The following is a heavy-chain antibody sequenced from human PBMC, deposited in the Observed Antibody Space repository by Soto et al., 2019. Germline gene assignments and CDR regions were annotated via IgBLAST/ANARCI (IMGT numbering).Heavy chain of an antibody. J-gene: IGHJ4*02. CDR1: GGSISSSSYY. CDR2: IYYSGST. Sequence: QLQLQESGPGLVKPSETLSLTCTVSGGSISSSSYYWGWIRQPPGKGLEWIGSIYYSGSTYYNPSLKSRVTISVDTSKNQFSLKLSSVTAADTAVYYCARYVVVPAVKGDYWGQGTLVTVSS. V-gene: IGHV4-39*01. D-gene: IGHD2-2*01. CDR3: ARYVVVPAVKGDY.